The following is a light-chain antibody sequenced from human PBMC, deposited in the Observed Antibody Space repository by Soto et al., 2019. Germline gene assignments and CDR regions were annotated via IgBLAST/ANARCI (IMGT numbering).Light chain of an antibody. Sequence: EIVLARSPGTLSLSPGERATPSCRASQSVSNNYLAWYQQTPGQAPRLLIYGASTRATGIPVRFSGSGSGTDFTLTISRLEPEDFAVYYCQQYGSSPITFGQGTRLEIK. J-gene: IGKJ5*01. CDR2: GAS. CDR3: QQYGSSPIT. V-gene: IGKV3-20*01. CDR1: QSVSNNY.